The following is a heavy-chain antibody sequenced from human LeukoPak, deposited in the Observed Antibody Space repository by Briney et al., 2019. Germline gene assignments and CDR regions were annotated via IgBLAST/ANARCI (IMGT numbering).Heavy chain of an antibody. Sequence: SETLSLTCTVSGGSISSYYWSWIRQPPGKGLEWIGYIYYSGSTNYNPSLKSRVTISVDTSKNQFSLKLSSVTAADTAVYYCARGPTVVVPAAIAYAQPPDYWGQGTLVTVSS. CDR1: GGSISSYY. V-gene: IGHV4-59*01. J-gene: IGHJ4*02. CDR2: IYYSGST. CDR3: ARGPTVVVPAAIAYAQPPDY. D-gene: IGHD2-2*02.